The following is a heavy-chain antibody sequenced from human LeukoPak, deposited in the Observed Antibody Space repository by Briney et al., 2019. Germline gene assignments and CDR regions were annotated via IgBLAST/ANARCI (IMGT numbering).Heavy chain of an antibody. CDR2: IYYSGST. CDR1: GDXLSSYY. V-gene: IGHV4-59*08. CDR3: ARHLRGYSYGPFDS. J-gene: IGHJ4*02. Sequence: SETLSLTCTLSGDXLSSYYWSWIRQPPGKGLEWIGLIYYSGSTNYNPSLKSRGTISVGTSNSQFSLRLRSVTAADTAVYYCARHLRGYSYGPFDSWGQGALVTVSS. D-gene: IGHD5-18*01.